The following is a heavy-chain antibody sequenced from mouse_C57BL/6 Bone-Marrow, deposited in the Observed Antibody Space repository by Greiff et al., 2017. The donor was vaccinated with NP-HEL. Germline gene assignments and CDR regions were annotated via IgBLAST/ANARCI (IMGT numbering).Heavy chain of an antibody. CDR1: GYTFTSYW. V-gene: IGHV1-7*01. Sequence: QVQLQQSGAELAKPGASVKLSCKASGYTFTSYWMHWVKQRPGQGLEWIGYINPSSGYTKYNQKFKDKATLTAYKSSSTAYMQLSSLTYEDSAVYYCARYRASTGTRAMDYWGQGTSVTVSS. CDR2: INPSSGYT. J-gene: IGHJ4*01. D-gene: IGHD4-1*02. CDR3: ARYRASTGTRAMDY.